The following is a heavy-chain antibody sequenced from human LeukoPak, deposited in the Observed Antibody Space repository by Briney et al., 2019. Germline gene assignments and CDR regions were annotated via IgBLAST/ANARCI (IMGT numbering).Heavy chain of an antibody. CDR3: ARDKGTVIPRGYYYYMDV. D-gene: IGHD4-11*01. V-gene: IGHV3-7*01. CDR1: GFTFSNFW. J-gene: IGHJ6*03. Sequence: GGSLRLSCAASGFTFSNFWMSWVRQAPGKGLGWVAKIKQDGSEKYYVDSVKGRFTISRDNAKSSLYLQMNNQRAEDTAVYFCARDKGTVIPRGYYYYMDVWGRGTTVTVSS. CDR2: IKQDGSEK.